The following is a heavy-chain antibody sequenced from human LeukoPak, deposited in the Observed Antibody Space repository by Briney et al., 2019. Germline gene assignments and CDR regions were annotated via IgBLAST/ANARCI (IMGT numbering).Heavy chain of an antibody. J-gene: IGHJ4*02. CDR3: AKSGTVDIAEYYFDY. Sequence: GGSLRFSCAASGFTFSSYAMSWVRQAPGKGLEWVSAISGSGGSTYYADSVKGRFTISRDNSKNTLYLQMNSLRAEDTAVYYCAKSGTVDIAEYYFDYWGQGTLVTVSS. D-gene: IGHD5-12*01. V-gene: IGHV3-23*01. CDR1: GFTFSSYA. CDR2: ISGSGGST.